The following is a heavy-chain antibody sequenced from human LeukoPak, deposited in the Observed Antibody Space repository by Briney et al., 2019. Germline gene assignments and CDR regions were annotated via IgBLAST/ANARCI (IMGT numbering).Heavy chain of an antibody. CDR1: GFTFSSYW. V-gene: IGHV3-74*01. J-gene: IGHJ4*02. CDR3: ARDLFRGPRYDSSGD. D-gene: IGHD3-22*01. CDR2: INSDGSST. Sequence: QPGGSLRLSCAASGFTFSSYWMHWVRQAPGKGLVWVSRINSDGSSTSYADSVKGRFTISRDNAKNTLYLQMNSLRAEDTAVYYCARDLFRGPRYDSSGDWGQGTLVTVSS.